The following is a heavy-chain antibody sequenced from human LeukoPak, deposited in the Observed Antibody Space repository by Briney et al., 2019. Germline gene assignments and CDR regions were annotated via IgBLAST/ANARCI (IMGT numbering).Heavy chain of an antibody. V-gene: IGHV3-30*18. CDR1: GFTLSSCG. D-gene: IGHD6-19*01. Sequence: GTSLRLSCAASGFTLSSCGMHWVRQAPGKGLEWVAVITYDGITTYFDDSVKGRFTISRDNSKNTLYLQMNSLRAEDTAVYYCAKLYSSGWYFRSYVDYWGQGTLVTVSS. CDR2: ITYDGITT. J-gene: IGHJ4*02. CDR3: AKLYSSGWYFRSYVDY.